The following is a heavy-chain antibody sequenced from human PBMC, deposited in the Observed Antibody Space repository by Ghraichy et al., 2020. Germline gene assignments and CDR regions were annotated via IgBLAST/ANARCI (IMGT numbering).Heavy chain of an antibody. D-gene: IGHD5-24*01. Sequence: SETLSLTCTVSGGSVSSGTYYWSWIRQPPGKGLEWIGYIYYSGSTNYNPSLKSRVTISVDTFKNQFSLKLSSVTAADTAVYYCARVDKRWLQIDYWGQGTLVTVSS. CDR2: IYYSGST. CDR3: ARVDKRWLQIDY. CDR1: GGSVSSGTYY. J-gene: IGHJ4*02. V-gene: IGHV4-61*01.